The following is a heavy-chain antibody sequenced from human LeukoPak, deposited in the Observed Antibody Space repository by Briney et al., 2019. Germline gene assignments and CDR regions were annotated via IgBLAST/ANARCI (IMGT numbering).Heavy chain of an antibody. CDR1: GFTFDDYG. J-gene: IGHJ4*02. V-gene: IGHV3-20*04. Sequence: GGSLRLSCAASGFTFDDYGMSWVRQVPGKGLEWVSGINWNGGSTGYADSVRGRFTISRDNAKNSMYLQMNSLRAEDMALYYCAREGSSGWFYYLDYWGQGTLVTVSS. CDR2: INWNGGST. CDR3: AREGSSGWFYYLDY. D-gene: IGHD6-19*01.